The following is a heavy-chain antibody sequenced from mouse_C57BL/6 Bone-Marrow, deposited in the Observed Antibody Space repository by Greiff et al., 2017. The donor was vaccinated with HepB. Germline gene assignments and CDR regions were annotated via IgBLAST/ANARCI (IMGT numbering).Heavy chain of an antibody. V-gene: IGHV7-1*01. CDR2: SRNKANDYTT. CDR3: ARARYYGSIPYWYFDV. J-gene: IGHJ1*03. CDR1: GFTFSDFY. D-gene: IGHD1-1*01. Sequence: EVKLMESGGGLVQSGRSLRLSCATSGFTFSDFYMEWVRQAPGKGLEWIAASRNKANDYTTDYSASVKGRFIVSRDTTQSIIYLQMNALRAEDTAIYYCARARYYGSIPYWYFDVWGTGTTVTVSA.